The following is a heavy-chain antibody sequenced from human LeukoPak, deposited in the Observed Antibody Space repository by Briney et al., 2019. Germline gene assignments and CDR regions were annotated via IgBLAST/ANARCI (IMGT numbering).Heavy chain of an antibody. D-gene: IGHD3-3*01. Sequence: GGSLRLSCAASGVTLSSYAMSWARQAPGKGLEWVSGISSSGSGGNTYYADSVKGRCTISRDNSKNTLYLQMNSLRAEDTAEYYCAKDQPGYDFWSAYYNYWGQGTLVTVSS. V-gene: IGHV3-23*01. CDR3: AKDQPGYDFWSAYYNY. CDR1: GVTLSSYA. CDR2: ISSSGSGGNT. J-gene: IGHJ4*02.